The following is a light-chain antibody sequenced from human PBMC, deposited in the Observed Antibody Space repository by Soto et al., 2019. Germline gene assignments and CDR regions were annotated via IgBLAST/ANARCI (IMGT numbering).Light chain of an antibody. V-gene: IGKV3-15*01. CDR2: GAS. CDR3: QQYNNWPPPIT. CDR1: QSVSSN. Sequence: EIVMTQSPATLSVSPGERATLSCRASQSVSSNLAWYQQKPGQAPRLLIYGASTRATGIPARFSGSRSGTEFTLTISSLQSEDFAVYYCQQYNNWPPPITFGQGTRLEIK. J-gene: IGKJ5*01.